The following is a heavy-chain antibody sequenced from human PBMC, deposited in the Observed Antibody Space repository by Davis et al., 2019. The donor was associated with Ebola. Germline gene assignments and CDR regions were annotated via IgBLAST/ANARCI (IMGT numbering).Heavy chain of an antibody. CDR3: AKDLGVIQPRYFDY. CDR1: GFTFSNYG. Sequence: GESLKISCAASGFTFSNYGIHWVRQAPGKGLEWVAVTSGDGSYKFYADSVKGRFTISRDNSKNTLYLQMNSLRAEDTAVYYCAKDLGVIQPRYFDYWGQGTLVTVSS. V-gene: IGHV3-30*18. CDR2: TSGDGSYK. J-gene: IGHJ4*02. D-gene: IGHD3-16*01.